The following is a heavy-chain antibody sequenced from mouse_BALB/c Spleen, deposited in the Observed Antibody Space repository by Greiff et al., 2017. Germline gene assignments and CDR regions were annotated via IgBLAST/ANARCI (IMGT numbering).Heavy chain of an antibody. CDR2: ISSGGSYT. CDR1: GFTFSSYG. D-gene: IGHD2-3*01. CDR3: TRRDGYPIGFAY. V-gene: IGHV5-6*02. J-gene: IGHJ3*01. Sequence: EVKVVESGGDLVKPGGSLKLSCAASGFTFSSYGMSWVRQTPDKRLEWVATISSGGSYTYYPDSVKGRFTISRDNAKNTLYLQMSSLKSEDTTMYYCTRRDGYPIGFAYWGQGTLVTVSA.